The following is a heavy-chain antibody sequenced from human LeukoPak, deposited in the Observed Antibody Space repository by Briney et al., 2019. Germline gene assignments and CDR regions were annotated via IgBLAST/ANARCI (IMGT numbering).Heavy chain of an antibody. J-gene: IGHJ4*02. CDR3: ARGSPPSMFYFDY. D-gene: IGHD3-10*02. Sequence: ASVKVSCKASGYTFTGYYMHWVRQAPGQGLEWMGWINPNSGGTNYAQKFLGRVTMTRDTSISTAYMELSRLRSDDTAVYYCARGSPPSMFYFDYWGQGTLVTVSS. CDR2: INPNSGGT. V-gene: IGHV1-2*02. CDR1: GYTFTGYY.